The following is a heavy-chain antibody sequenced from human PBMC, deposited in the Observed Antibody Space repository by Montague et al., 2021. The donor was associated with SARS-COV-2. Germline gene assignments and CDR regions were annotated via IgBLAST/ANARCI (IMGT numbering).Heavy chain of an antibody. V-gene: IGHV4-59*01. Sequence: SETLSLTCTVSGRSISSYYWSWIRQPPGKGLEWIGYIYYSGSTNYNPSLKSRVTILVDMSKNQLSLKLSSVTAADTAVYYCARGMGGSYLYYFDYWGQGTLVTVSS. CDR1: GRSISSYY. D-gene: IGHD1-26*01. CDR2: IYYSGST. CDR3: ARGMGGSYLYYFDY. J-gene: IGHJ4*02.